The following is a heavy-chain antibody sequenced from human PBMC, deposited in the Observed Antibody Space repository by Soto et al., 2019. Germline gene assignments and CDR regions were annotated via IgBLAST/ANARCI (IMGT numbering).Heavy chain of an antibody. J-gene: IGHJ4*02. D-gene: IGHD6-19*01. V-gene: IGHV3-23*01. Sequence: EVQLLESGGGLVQPGGSLRLSCAVSGFTFSSHAMSWVRQAPGKGLECVSSITGSGDSTYYADSVTGRFTISRDKSKSTLYLQMNSRRAEDTAGYYCAKDLQFSGWLSAQTFDYWGQGTQVTVSS. CDR2: ITGSGDST. CDR3: AKDLQFSGWLSAQTFDY. CDR1: GFTFSSHA.